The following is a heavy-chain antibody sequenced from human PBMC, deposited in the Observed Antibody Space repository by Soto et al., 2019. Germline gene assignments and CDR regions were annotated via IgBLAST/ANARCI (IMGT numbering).Heavy chain of an antibody. V-gene: IGHV2-5*02. D-gene: IGHD3-3*01. CDR2: IYWDDDK. Sequence: QITLKESGPPLVKPTQTLTLTCTFSGFSLSTSGVGVGWIRQPPGKALEWLALIYWDDDKRYSPSLKSRLTITQDTSKNQVVLTMTNMAPVDTATYYCAHKRGYYDFWSGYAPWGQGTLVTVSS. J-gene: IGHJ5*02. CDR3: AHKRGYYDFWSGYAP. CDR1: GFSLSTSGVG.